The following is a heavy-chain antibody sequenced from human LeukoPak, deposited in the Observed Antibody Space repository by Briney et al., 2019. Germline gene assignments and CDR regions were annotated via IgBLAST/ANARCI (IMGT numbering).Heavy chain of an antibody. D-gene: IGHD3-3*01. V-gene: IGHV3-21*04. CDR2: ISSSSSYI. CDR3: AKDNGYYDFWSGFAPLYFDY. Sequence: PGGSLRLSCAASGFTFSSYSMTWVRQAPGKGLEWVSSISSSSSYIYYADSVKGRFTISRDNSKNTLYLQMNSLRAEDTAVYYCAKDNGYYDFWSGFAPLYFDYWGQGTLVTVSS. CDR1: GFTFSSYS. J-gene: IGHJ4*02.